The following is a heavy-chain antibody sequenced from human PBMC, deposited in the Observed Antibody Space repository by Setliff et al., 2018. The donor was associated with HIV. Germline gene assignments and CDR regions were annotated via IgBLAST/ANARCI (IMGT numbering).Heavy chain of an antibody. CDR3: ATARPGARFDV. CDR2: ISAYNVNA. D-gene: IGHD6-6*01. V-gene: IGHV1-18*01. CDR1: VHTFASYG. Sequence: ASVKVSCKASVHTFASYGIGWLRQALGQGLEWLGWISAYNVNAPNAQKSQGRVTMTIDIPTTTAYMEMRSLRFDDTAVYYCATARPGARFDVWGQGTLVTVSS. J-gene: IGHJ4*02.